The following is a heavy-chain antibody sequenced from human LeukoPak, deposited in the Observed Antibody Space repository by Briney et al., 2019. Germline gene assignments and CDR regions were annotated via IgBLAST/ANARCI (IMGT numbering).Heavy chain of an antibody. J-gene: IGHJ4*02. Sequence: SETLSLTCTVSGGSISSGGYYWNWIRQHPGKGLEWIGYIYYSGSTYYNPSLKSRVTISVDTSKNQFSLKLSSVTAADTAVYYCASSEWPDYGDSPGYFDYWGQGTLVTVSS. CDR2: IYYSGST. CDR3: ASSEWPDYGDSPGYFDY. V-gene: IGHV4-31*03. D-gene: IGHD4-17*01. CDR1: GGSISSGGYY.